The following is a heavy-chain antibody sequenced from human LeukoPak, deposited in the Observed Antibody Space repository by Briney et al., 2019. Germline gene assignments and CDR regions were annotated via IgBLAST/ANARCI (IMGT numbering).Heavy chain of an antibody. CDR3: AKAKGAIYSYGDYVGARNY. CDR1: GFTFSSHA. J-gene: IGHJ4*02. V-gene: IGHV3-23*01. CDR2: ISGSGGST. D-gene: IGHD4-17*01. Sequence: TGGSLRLSCAASGFTFSSHAMSWVRQAPGKGLEWVSAISGSGGSTYYADSVKGRFTISRDNSKNTLYLQMNSLRAEDTAVYYCAKAKGAIYSYGDYVGARNYWGQGTLVTVSS.